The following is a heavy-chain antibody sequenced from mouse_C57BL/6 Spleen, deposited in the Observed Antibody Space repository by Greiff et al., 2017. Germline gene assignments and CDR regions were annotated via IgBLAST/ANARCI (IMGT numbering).Heavy chain of an antibody. V-gene: IGHV1-42*01. Sequence: EVQLQESGPELVKPGASVKISCKASGYSFTGYYMNWVKQSPEKSLEWIGEINPSTGGTTYNQKFKAKATLTVDKSSSTAYMQLKSLTSEDSAVYYCARSTTAMDYWGQGTSVTVSS. D-gene: IGHD2-12*01. CDR2: INPSTGGT. J-gene: IGHJ4*01. CDR1: GYSFTGYY. CDR3: ARSTTAMDY.